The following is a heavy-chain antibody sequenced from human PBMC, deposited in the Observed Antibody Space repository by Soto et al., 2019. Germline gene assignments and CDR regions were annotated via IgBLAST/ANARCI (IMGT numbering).Heavy chain of an antibody. CDR1: GYSFTSYW. J-gene: IGHJ6*02. Sequence: GESLKISCKGSGYSFTSYWIGWVRQMPGKGLEWMGIIHPGDSDTRYSPSFQGQVTISADKSISTAYLQWSSLKASDTAMYYCARKGGSYPYSGNYYYGMDVWGQGTTVTVSS. CDR3: ARKGGSYPYSGNYYYGMDV. V-gene: IGHV5-51*01. D-gene: IGHD1-26*01. CDR2: IHPGDSDT.